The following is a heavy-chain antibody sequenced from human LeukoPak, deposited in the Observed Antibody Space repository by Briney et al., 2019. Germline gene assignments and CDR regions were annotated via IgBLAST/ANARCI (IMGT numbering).Heavy chain of an antibody. D-gene: IGHD6-19*01. CDR1: GYXFTSVG. CDR3: ARAGPGSGWYFDY. V-gene: IGHV1-18*01. Sequence: ASVKVSCKASGYXFTSVGMTWVRRAPGQGLEWMGWISPYNGNTRYAQKFQGRVAMTTDTSTTTAYMELRGLRFNDTAVYYCARAGPGSGWYFDYWGQGTLVTVSS. CDR2: ISPYNGNT. J-gene: IGHJ4*02.